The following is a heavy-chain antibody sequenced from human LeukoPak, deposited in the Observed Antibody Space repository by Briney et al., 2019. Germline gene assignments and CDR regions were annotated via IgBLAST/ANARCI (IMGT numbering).Heavy chain of an antibody. Sequence: GGSLRLSCAASGFTFSSYAMSRVRQAPGKGLEWVSAISGSGGSTYYADSVKGRFTISRDNSKNTLYLQMNSLRAEDTAVYYCAKDARGYYEVEYFQHWGQGTLVTVSS. CDR1: GFTFSSYA. V-gene: IGHV3-23*01. J-gene: IGHJ1*01. CDR3: AKDARGYYEVEYFQH. CDR2: ISGSGGST. D-gene: IGHD3-22*01.